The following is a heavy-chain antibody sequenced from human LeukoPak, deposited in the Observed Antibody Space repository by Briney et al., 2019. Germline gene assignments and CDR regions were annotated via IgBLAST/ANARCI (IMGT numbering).Heavy chain of an antibody. CDR3: ARDPDNDYGDYLNWFDP. J-gene: IGHJ5*02. Sequence: GGSLRLSCAASGFTFSSYSMNWVRQAPGKGLEWVSSISSCSSYIYYADSVKGRFTISRDNAKDLLYLQMNSLRAEDTAVYYCARDPDNDYGDYLNWFDPWGQGTLVTVSS. CDR2: ISSCSSYI. CDR1: GFTFSSYS. D-gene: IGHD4-17*01. V-gene: IGHV3-21*01.